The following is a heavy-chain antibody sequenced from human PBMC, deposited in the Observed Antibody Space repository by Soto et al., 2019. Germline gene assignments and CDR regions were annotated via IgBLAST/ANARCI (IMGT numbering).Heavy chain of an antibody. V-gene: IGHV4-59*08. D-gene: IGHD3-10*01. CDR1: GGSISSYY. CDR2: IYYSGST. Sequence: SETLSLTCTVSGGSISSYYWSWIRQPPGKGLEWIGYIYYSGSTNYNPSLKSRVTISVDTSKNQFSLKLSSVTAADTAVYYCARLIRSGSYFVYYYYYYMDVWGKGTTVTVSS. CDR3: ARLIRSGSYFVYYYYYYMDV. J-gene: IGHJ6*03.